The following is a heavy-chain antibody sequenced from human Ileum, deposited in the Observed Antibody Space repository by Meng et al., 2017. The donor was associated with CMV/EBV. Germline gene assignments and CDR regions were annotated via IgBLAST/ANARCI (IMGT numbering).Heavy chain of an antibody. CDR1: GFTFSSYW. V-gene: IGHV3-7*01. Sequence: GGSLRLSCAASGFTFSSYWRSWFRQAPVKGLEWVANIKQDGSEKYYVDSVKGRFTISRDNAKNSLFLQMNSLRAEDTAVYYCARNRYGPRPLDYWGQGTLVTVSS. CDR3: ARNRYGPRPLDY. J-gene: IGHJ4*02. CDR2: IKQDGSEK. D-gene: IGHD5-18*01.